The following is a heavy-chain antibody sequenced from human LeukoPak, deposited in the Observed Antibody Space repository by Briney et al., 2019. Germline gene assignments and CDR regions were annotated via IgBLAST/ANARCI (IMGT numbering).Heavy chain of an antibody. J-gene: IGHJ4*02. CDR2: ISGSGSSK. CDR1: GFTFSDYF. D-gene: IGHD6-19*01. V-gene: IGHV3-11*04. Sequence: GGSLRLSCAASGFTFSDYFMTWIRQAPGEGLKWVSYISGSGSSKYYADSVKGRFTISRDNAKNSLYLQMNSLRVEDTAVYYCATSQSSVAGIVGDWGQGTLVTVSS. CDR3: ATSQSSVAGIVGD.